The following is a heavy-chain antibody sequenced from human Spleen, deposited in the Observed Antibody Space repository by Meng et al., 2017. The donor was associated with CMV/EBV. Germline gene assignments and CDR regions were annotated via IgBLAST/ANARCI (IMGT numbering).Heavy chain of an antibody. CDR1: GFTFDDYA. V-gene: IGHV3-9*01. Sequence: SLKISCAASGFTFDDYAMHWVRQAPGKGLEWVSGISWNSGSIGYADSVKGRFTISRDNAKNSLYLQMNSLRAEDTAMYYCARDDHVGGHDYWGQGTLVTVSS. J-gene: IGHJ4*02. D-gene: IGHD1-26*01. CDR3: ARDDHVGGHDY. CDR2: ISWNSGSI.